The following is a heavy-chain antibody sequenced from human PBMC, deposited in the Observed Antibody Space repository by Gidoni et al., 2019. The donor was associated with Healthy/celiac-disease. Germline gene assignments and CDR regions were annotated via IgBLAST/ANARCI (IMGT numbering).Heavy chain of an antibody. V-gene: IGHV4-61*02. CDR2: IYTRGGT. Sequence: QVQLQESGPGLVKPSQTMSPTCTVSGGSISSGSYYWSWLRQPAGEGLEWIGRIYTRGGTNYNPSLKSRVTISVDTSKNQFSLKLSSVTAADTSVYYCATRGSLYYYGMDVWGQGTTVTVSS. D-gene: IGHD6-13*01. J-gene: IGHJ6*02. CDR3: ATRGSLYYYGMDV. CDR1: GGSISSGSYY.